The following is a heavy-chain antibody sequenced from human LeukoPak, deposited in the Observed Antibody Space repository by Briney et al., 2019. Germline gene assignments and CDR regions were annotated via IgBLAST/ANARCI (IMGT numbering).Heavy chain of an antibody. CDR3: ARGVAVATTPVDY. Sequence: SETLSLTCTVSGGSISSYYWSWIRQPPGKGPEWIGYIYYSGSTNYNPSLKSRVTISVDTSKNQFSLKLSSVTAADTAVYYCARGVAVATTPVDYWGQGTLVTVSS. CDR1: GGSISSYY. D-gene: IGHD6-19*01. CDR2: IYYSGST. J-gene: IGHJ4*02. V-gene: IGHV4-59*01.